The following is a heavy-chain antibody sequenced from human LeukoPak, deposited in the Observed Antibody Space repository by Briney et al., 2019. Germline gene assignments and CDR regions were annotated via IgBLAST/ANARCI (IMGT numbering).Heavy chain of an antibody. D-gene: IGHD2-15*01. Sequence: SETLSLTCTVSGGSISSYYWSWIRQPPGKGLEWIGEINHSGSTNYNPSLKSRVTISVDTSKNQFSLKLSSVTAADTAVYYCAREGYCSGGSCYSSWGQGTLVTVSS. CDR2: INHSGST. CDR1: GGSISSYY. CDR3: AREGYCSGGSCYSS. J-gene: IGHJ4*02. V-gene: IGHV4-34*01.